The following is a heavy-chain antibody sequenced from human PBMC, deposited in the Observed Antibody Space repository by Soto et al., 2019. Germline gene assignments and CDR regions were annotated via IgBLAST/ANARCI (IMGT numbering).Heavy chain of an antibody. D-gene: IGHD3-10*01. J-gene: IGHJ3*02. Sequence: EVQLVESGGGLVKPGGSLRLSCAASGFTFSNAWMSWVRQAPGKGLEWVGRIKSKTDGGTTDYAAPVKGRFTISRDDSKNTLYLQMNSLKTEDTAVYYCTTDSFVLLWFGELLDAFDIWGQGTMVTVSS. CDR1: GFTFSNAW. CDR2: IKSKTDGGTT. V-gene: IGHV3-15*01. CDR3: TTDSFVLLWFGELLDAFDI.